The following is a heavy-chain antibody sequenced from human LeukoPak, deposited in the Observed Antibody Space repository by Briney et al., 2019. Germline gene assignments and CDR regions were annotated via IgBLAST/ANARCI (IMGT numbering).Heavy chain of an antibody. V-gene: IGHV4-38-2*01. CDR2: IFHSGTT. D-gene: IGHD2-2*01. CDR3: ARHQFPPNAFDI. CDR1: GYSISSGYY. J-gene: IGHJ3*02. Sequence: PSETLSLTCAVSGYSISSGYYWGWIRQPPGKGLDWIGSIFHSGTTYYNPSLKSRVTISVDTSKNQFSLKLTSVTAADTAVYYCARHQFPPNAFDIWGQGTMVTVSS.